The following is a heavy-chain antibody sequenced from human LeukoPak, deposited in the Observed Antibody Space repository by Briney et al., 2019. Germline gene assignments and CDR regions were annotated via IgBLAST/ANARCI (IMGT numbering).Heavy chain of an antibody. V-gene: IGHV4-34*01. Sequence: SETLSLTCAVYGGSFSGYYWSWIRQPPGKGLEWIGEINHSGSTNYNPSLKSRVTISVDTSKNQFSLKLSSVTAADTAVYYCASVPAAMQYYYMDVWGKGTTVTVSS. CDR1: GGSFSGYY. D-gene: IGHD2-2*01. J-gene: IGHJ6*03. CDR3: ASVPAAMQYYYMDV. CDR2: INHSGST.